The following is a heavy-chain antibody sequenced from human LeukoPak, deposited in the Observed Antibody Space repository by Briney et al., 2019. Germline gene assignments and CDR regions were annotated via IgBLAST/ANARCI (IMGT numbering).Heavy chain of an antibody. CDR3: ARDSGQRYNWFAP. CDR1: GFTFSSYG. Sequence: GGSLRLSCAASGFTFSSYGMHWVRQAPGKGLEWVTVIWYDGSNKYYADSVKGRFTISRDNSKNTLYLQMNSLTAEDTAVYYCARDSGQRYNWFAPWGQGTLVTVSS. CDR2: IWYDGSNK. J-gene: IGHJ5*02. D-gene: IGHD5-12*01. V-gene: IGHV3-33*01.